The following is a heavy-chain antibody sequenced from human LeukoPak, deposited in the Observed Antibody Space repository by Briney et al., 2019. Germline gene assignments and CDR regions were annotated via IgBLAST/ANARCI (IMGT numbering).Heavy chain of an antibody. J-gene: IGHJ4*02. CDR1: GGTFSSYA. V-gene: IGHV1-69*13. Sequence: ASVKVSCKASGGTFSSYAISWVRQAPGQGLEWMGGIIPIFGTANYAQKFQGRVTITADESASTAYMELSSLRSEDTAVYYCAREVVGATNFDYWGQGTLVTVSS. D-gene: IGHD1-26*01. CDR2: IIPIFGTA. CDR3: AREVVGATNFDY.